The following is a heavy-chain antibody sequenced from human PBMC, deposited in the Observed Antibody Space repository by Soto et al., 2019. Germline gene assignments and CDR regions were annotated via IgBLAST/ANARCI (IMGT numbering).Heavy chain of an antibody. CDR2: IIPVFGTA. CDR1: GGVFRNYA. CDR3: ARDRWGSYAFDS. J-gene: IGHJ5*01. V-gene: IGHV1-69*01. D-gene: IGHD1-26*01. Sequence: QVQLVQSGAEVKKHGSSVKVSCKASGGVFRNYAINWVRQAPGQGLEWMGGIIPVFGTADYPQTFQGRVTITADESTTTAYMELTSLKTEDTAVYFCARDRWGSYAFDSWGQGTQVTVAS.